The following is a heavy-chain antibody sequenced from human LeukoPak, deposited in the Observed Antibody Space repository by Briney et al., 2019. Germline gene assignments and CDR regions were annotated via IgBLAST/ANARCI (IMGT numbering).Heavy chain of an antibody. D-gene: IGHD6-13*01. CDR2: IYNSGST. CDR1: GGSVSSGSYY. J-gene: IGHJ5*02. V-gene: IGHV4-39*01. CDR3: ARQAYSSNLGWFDP. Sequence: PSETLSLTCTVSGGSVSSGSYYWSWIRQPPGKGLEWIGNIYNSGSTYYNPSLKSRVTISVDTSKNQFSLKLSSVTAADAAVYYCARQAYSSNLGWFDPWGQGTLVTVSS.